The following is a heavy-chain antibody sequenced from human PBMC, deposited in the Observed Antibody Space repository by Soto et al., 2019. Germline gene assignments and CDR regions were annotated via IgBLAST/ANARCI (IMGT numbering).Heavy chain of an antibody. V-gene: IGHV3-15*07. Sequence: DVRLVESGGGLVKPGGSLRLSCAASGLTFSDAWMNWVRQAPGKGLQWVGRIKSKADGGATDYVAPVRGRFIISKDDSINTLYLQMNSLKIEDTGVYYCTTRKGDVWGQGTTVTVS. J-gene: IGHJ6*02. CDR1: GLTFSDAW. CDR3: TTRKGDV. CDR2: IKSKADGGAT.